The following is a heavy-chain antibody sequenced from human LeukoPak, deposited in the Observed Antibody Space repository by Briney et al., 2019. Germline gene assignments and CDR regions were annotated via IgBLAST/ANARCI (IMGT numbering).Heavy chain of an antibody. D-gene: IGHD1-14*01. CDR3: ASRTGF. Sequence: GGSLRLSCAASGFTFSSHAMHWVRQAPGKGPEWVALISYDGNSKYYADSLKGRFTISRDNSKNTLYLQMDTLRVEDTAIYYCASRTGFWGQGTLVTVSS. V-gene: IGHV3-30-3*01. J-gene: IGHJ4*02. CDR2: ISYDGNSK. CDR1: GFTFSSHA.